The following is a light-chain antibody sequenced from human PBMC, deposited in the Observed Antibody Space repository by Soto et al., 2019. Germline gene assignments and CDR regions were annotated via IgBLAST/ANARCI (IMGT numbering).Light chain of an antibody. V-gene: IGKV3-15*01. CDR3: QQSNSWPRWT. CDR2: GAS. CDR1: QSVSNN. J-gene: IGKJ1*01. Sequence: EIVMTQSPATLSVSPGERATLSCRASQSVSNNLVWYQQKPGQAPRLLIYGASTRATGIPARFSGSGSGTEFTLTISSLQSEDFAVYYCQQSNSWPRWTFGQGTKVEIK.